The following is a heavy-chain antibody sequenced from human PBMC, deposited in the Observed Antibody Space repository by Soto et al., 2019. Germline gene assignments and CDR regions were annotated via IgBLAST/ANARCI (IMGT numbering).Heavy chain of an antibody. CDR3: AKVTPPGDCTSTSCLGAFDI. CDR1: GFTFSSYA. CDR2: ISGSGGST. J-gene: IGHJ3*02. D-gene: IGHD2-2*01. V-gene: IGHV3-23*01. Sequence: GGSLRLSCAASGFTFSSYAMSWVRQAPGKGLEWVSAISGSGGSTYYADSVKGRFTISRDNSKNTLYLQMNSLRAEDTAVYYCAKVTPPGDCTSTSCLGAFDIWGQGTMVTVSS.